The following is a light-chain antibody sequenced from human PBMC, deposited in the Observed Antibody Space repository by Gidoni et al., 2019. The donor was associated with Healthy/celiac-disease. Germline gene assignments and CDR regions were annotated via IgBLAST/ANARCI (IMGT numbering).Light chain of an antibody. Sequence: EIVLTQSPATLSLSPGERATTSCSASQSVSTYLVWYQQKPGQAPRLLIYDASNRATGIPARFSGSGSGTDFPLTICSLESEDFAVYYCQQRSNWLMYTFGQGTKLEIK. V-gene: IGKV3-11*01. J-gene: IGKJ2*01. CDR2: DAS. CDR3: QQRSNWLMYT. CDR1: QSVSTY.